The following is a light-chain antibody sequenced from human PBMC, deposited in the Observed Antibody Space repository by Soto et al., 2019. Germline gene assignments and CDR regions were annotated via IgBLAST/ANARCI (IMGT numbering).Light chain of an antibody. Sequence: DIQMTQSPSSLSASVGDRVTITCQATQDISNHLNWYQQKPGKVPKFLIYDASNLGRGVHPRFSVSGSGTHFTLTISSLQPDDIATYYCQQHDNLPFTFGQGTKLEIK. J-gene: IGKJ2*01. CDR3: QQHDNLPFT. CDR2: DAS. CDR1: QDISNH. V-gene: IGKV1-33*01.